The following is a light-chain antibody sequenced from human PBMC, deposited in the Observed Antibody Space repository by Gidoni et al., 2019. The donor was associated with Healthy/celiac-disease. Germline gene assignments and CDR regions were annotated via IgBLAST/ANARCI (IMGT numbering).Light chain of an antibody. J-gene: IGKJ2*01. Sequence: EIVMTQSPATLSVSPGERATLSCRARQSVNSNLAWYQQKPGQAPRLLIYGASTRATGIPARFRGSGSGTEFTLAISSLQSEDFAVYYCQQYNNWPPYTFGQGTKLEIK. CDR3: QQYNNWPPYT. CDR1: QSVNSN. CDR2: GAS. V-gene: IGKV3-15*01.